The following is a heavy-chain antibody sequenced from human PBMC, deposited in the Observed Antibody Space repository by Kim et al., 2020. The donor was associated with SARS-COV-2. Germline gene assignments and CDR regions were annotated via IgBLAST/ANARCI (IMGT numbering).Heavy chain of an antibody. J-gene: IGHJ4*02. Sequence: SETLSLTCSVSGGSLIGYYWAWIRQTPGKGLEWIGEVTHGGSTNYSPSLKDRVSISVDMSKRQFSLNLASVTAADTAAYFCARALDSTGFYHWGQGTLVT. CDR3: ARALDSTGFYH. V-gene: IGHV4-34*01. CDR1: GGSLIGYY. D-gene: IGHD3-22*01. CDR2: VTHGGST.